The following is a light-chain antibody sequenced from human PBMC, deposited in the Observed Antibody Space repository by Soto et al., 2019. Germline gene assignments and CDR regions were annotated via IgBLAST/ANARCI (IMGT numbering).Light chain of an antibody. CDR2: EGS. V-gene: IGLV2-23*01. J-gene: IGLJ2*01. CDR3: CSYAGISSLV. Sequence: QSALTQPASVSGSPGQSITISCTGTSSDVGSYNLVSWYQQHPGKAPKLMIYEGSKRPSGVSNRFSGSKSGNMASLTISGLQAEDEADYYCCSYAGISSLVFGGGTKLTVL. CDR1: SSDVGSYNL.